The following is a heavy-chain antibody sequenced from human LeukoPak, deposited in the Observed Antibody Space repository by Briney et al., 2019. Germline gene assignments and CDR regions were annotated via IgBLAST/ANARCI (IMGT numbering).Heavy chain of an antibody. J-gene: IGHJ4*02. V-gene: IGHV3-30*02. D-gene: IGHD3-10*01. CDR3: AKDSLRTYYGSGSYPLDY. CDR2: IRFDGGNK. Sequence: PGGSLRLSCAASGFTFNNYGMHWVRQAPGKGLEWVAFIRFDGGNKYYADSVKGRFTISRDSSKNTLFLQMNSLRADDTAVYYCAKDSLRTYYGSGSYPLDYWGQGTLVTVS. CDR1: GFTFNNYG.